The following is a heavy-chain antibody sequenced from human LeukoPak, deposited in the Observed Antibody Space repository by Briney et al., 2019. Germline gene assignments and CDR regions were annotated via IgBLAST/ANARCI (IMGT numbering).Heavy chain of an antibody. D-gene: IGHD3-22*01. CDR1: GGSIISYY. CDR2: IYPSGST. V-gene: IGHV4-4*07. J-gene: IGHJ6*03. Sequence: PSGTLSLTCTVSGGSIISYYWSWVRQSAGKGLEWIGRIYPSGSTEYNTSLKSRVTMSVDMSKKQFSLKLTSVTAADTAVYYCARLKFYDSTGYTPGYYMDVWGKGTTVTVSS. CDR3: ARLKFYDSTGYTPGYYMDV.